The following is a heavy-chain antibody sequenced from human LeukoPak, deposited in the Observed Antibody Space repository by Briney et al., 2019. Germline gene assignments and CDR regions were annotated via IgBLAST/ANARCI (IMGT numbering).Heavy chain of an antibody. V-gene: IGHV3-64*01. CDR3: ARALLGYYSDY. CDR2: ISSNGGST. CDR1: GFTFSSYW. J-gene: IGHJ4*02. Sequence: GGSLRLSCAASGFTFSSYWMHWVRQAPGKGLEYVSAISSNGGSTYYANSVKGRFTISRDNSKNTLYLQMGSLRAEDMAVYYCARALLGYYSDYWGQGTLVTVSS. D-gene: IGHD2-21*01.